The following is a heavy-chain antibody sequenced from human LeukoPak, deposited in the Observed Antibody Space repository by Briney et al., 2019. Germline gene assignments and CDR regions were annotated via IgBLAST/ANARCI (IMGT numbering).Heavy chain of an antibody. CDR2: IYSGGST. D-gene: IGHD4-23*01. Sequence: PGGSLRLSCAASGFTVSSTYMSWVRQAPGKGLEWVSLIYSGGSTYYADSVKGRFTISRDNSKNTLYLQMNSLRAEDTAVYYCARGVERWYFDHWGQGTLVTVSS. CDR3: ARGVERWYFDH. J-gene: IGHJ4*02. V-gene: IGHV3-53*01. CDR1: GFTVSSTY.